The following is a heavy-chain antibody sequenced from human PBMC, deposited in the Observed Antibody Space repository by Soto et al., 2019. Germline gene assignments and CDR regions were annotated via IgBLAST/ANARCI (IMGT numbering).Heavy chain of an antibody. J-gene: IGHJ6*02. CDR1: GFTFSSYE. D-gene: IGHD6-13*01. CDR2: ISSSGSTI. Sequence: TXGSLRLSCAASGFTFSSYEMNWVRQAPGKGLEWVSYISSSGSTIYYADSVKGRFTISRDNAKNSLYLQMNSLRAEDTAVYYCAREYSSSWYTDPYYYYGMDVWGQGTTVTVSS. CDR3: AREYSSSWYTDPYYYYGMDV. V-gene: IGHV3-48*03.